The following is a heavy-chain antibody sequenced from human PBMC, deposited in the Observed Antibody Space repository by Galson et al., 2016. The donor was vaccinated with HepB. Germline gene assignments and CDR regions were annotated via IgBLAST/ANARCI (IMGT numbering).Heavy chain of an antibody. V-gene: IGHV3-23*01. J-gene: IGHJ3*02. Sequence: SLRLSCAASGFTFSSYAMSWVRQAPGKGLEWVSAISGSGGSTYYADSVKGRFTIARDNSKTTLYLQMNSLRAEDTAVYYCAKDWVVITIHAFDIWGQGTMVTVSS. D-gene: IGHD3-22*01. CDR2: ISGSGGST. CDR3: AKDWVVITIHAFDI. CDR1: GFTFSSYA.